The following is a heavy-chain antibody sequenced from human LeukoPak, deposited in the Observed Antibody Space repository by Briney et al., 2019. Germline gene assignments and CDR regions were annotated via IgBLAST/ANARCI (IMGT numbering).Heavy chain of an antibody. D-gene: IGHD3-22*01. CDR1: GYTFTSYG. Sequence: ASVKVSCKASGYTFTSYGISWVRQAPGQGLEWMGWISAYNGNTNYAQKLQGGVTMTTDTSTSTAYMELRSLRSDDTAVYYCARVMDSSGYYDYYYGMDVWGQGTTVTVSS. J-gene: IGHJ6*02. V-gene: IGHV1-18*01. CDR2: ISAYNGNT. CDR3: ARVMDSSGYYDYYYGMDV.